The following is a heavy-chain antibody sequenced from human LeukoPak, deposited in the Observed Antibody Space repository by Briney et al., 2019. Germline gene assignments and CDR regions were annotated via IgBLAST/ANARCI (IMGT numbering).Heavy chain of an antibody. J-gene: IGHJ4*02. CDR3: AGRSLEWLSDY. Sequence: SETLSLTCTVSGGSISSSSYYWGWIRQPPGKGLEWIGTIYYSGSTYYNPSLKSRVTISVDTSKNQFSLKLSSVTAADTAVYYCAGRSLEWLSDYWGQGTLVTVSS. CDR1: GGSISSSSYY. V-gene: IGHV4-39*01. CDR2: IYYSGST. D-gene: IGHD3-3*01.